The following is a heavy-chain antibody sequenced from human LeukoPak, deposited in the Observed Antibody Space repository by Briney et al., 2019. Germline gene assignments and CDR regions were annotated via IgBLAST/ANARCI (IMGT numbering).Heavy chain of an antibody. CDR3: ARDPYSGVAATTG. V-gene: IGHV4-4*07. Sequence: SSETLSLTCTVSGGSISSYYWSWVRQPAGKGLEWIGRIYASGNTNYNPSLKGRVTMTVDTSKNQFSLNLSSVTAADTAVYYCARDPYSGVAATTGWGQGTLVTVSS. CDR1: GGSISSYY. D-gene: IGHD2-15*01. J-gene: IGHJ4*02. CDR2: IYASGNT.